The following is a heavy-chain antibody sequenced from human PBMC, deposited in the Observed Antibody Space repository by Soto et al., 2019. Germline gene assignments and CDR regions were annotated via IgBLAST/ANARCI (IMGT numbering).Heavy chain of an antibody. V-gene: IGHV3-23*02. CDR1: RYTFRTYA. CDR2: TSASGGSK. J-gene: IGHJ4*02. Sequence: GRMRLSGARSRYTFRTYAMSCVPQAAGKGWRGVEATSASGGSKDHERTVRGRSPISRENPKNTLYLQMNSLRAEDTAVYSCANVYYECGGHPELLSYSAQGT. CDR3: ANVYYECGGHPELLSY. D-gene: IGHD2-21*01.